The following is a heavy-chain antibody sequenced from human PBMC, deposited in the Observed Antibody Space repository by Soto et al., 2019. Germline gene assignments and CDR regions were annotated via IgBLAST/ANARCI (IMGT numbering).Heavy chain of an antibody. D-gene: IGHD1-20*01. CDR3: ARGLDAITDTRDWFDP. V-gene: IGHV4-59*12. CDR2: IFYSGST. CDR1: DGSISPYY. J-gene: IGHJ5*02. Sequence: ETLSLTCTVCDGSISPYYWTWIRQPPGKELEWLGYIFYSGSTNYNPSLKSRVTISLDTSRNQFSLQLNSVTPEDTAVYYCARGLDAITDTRDWFDPWGQGTLVTVSS.